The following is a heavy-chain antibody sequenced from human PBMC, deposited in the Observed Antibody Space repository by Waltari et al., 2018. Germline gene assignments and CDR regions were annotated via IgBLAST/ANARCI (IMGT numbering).Heavy chain of an antibody. CDR1: GFTVSSNY. CDR3: ASHDDGSTLGGGY. V-gene: IGHV3-53*01. CDR2: IYSGGST. J-gene: IGHJ4*02. D-gene: IGHD3-16*01. Sequence: EVQLVESGGGLIQPGGSLRLSCAASGFTVSSNYMSWVRQAPGKGLEWGSVIYSGGSTYYADSVKGRFTISRDNSKNTLYLQMNSLRAEDTAVYYCASHDDGSTLGGGYWGQGTLVTVSS.